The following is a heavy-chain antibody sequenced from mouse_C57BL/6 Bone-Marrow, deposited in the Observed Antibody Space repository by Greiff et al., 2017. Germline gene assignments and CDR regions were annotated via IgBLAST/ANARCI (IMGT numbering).Heavy chain of an antibody. CDR3: ARGGYDAWFAY. V-gene: IGHV1-82*01. J-gene: IGHJ3*01. Sequence: QVQLQQSGPELVKPGASVKISWKASGYAFSSSWMSWVQQRPGKGLEWIGRIYPGDGDTNYNGRFKGKATLTADKSSSTAYMQLSSLTSEDCAVYFCARGGYDAWFAYWGQGTLVTVSA. CDR1: GYAFSSSW. D-gene: IGHD2-2*01. CDR2: IYPGDGDT.